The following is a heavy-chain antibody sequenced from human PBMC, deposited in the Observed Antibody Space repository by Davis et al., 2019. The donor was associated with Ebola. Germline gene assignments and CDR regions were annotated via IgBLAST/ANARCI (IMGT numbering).Heavy chain of an antibody. V-gene: IGHV4-39*07. D-gene: IGHD3-3*01. Sequence: SETLSLTCTVSGSSISSSSYYWGWIRQPPGKGLEWIGSIYYSGSTYYNPSLKSRVTISVDTSKNQFSLKLSSVTAADTAVYYCARATELEWLLYRYYFDYWGQGTLVTVSS. CDR1: GSSISSSSYY. CDR3: ARATELEWLLYRYYFDY. J-gene: IGHJ4*02. CDR2: IYYSGST.